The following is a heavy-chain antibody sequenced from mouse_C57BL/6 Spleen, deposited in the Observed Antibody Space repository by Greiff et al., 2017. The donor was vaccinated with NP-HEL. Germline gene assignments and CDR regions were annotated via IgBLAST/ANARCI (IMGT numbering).Heavy chain of an antibody. CDR1: GYTFTSYW. J-gene: IGHJ2*01. CDR2: INPSSGYT. Sequence: QVQLKQSGAELAKPGASVKLSCKASGYTFTSYWLHWVQQRPGQGLEWIGYINPSSGYTKYNQKFKDKATLTADKSSSTAYMQLSSLTYEDSAVYYCARSYDGYDYWGQGTTLTVSS. V-gene: IGHV1-7*01. CDR3: ARSYDGYDY. D-gene: IGHD2-3*01.